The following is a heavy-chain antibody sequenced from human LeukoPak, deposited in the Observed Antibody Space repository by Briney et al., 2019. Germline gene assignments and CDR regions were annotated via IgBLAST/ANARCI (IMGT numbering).Heavy chain of an antibody. CDR2: IIPIFGTA. Sequence: GASVKVSCKASGGTFSSYAISWVRQAPGQGLEWMRGIIPIFGTANYAQKFQGRVTITADESTSTAYMELSSLRSEDTAVYYCARAGDPIGMVRGVIWYFDYWGQGTLVTVSS. V-gene: IGHV1-69*13. J-gene: IGHJ4*02. CDR1: GGTFSSYA. CDR3: ARAGDPIGMVRGVIWYFDY. D-gene: IGHD3-10*01.